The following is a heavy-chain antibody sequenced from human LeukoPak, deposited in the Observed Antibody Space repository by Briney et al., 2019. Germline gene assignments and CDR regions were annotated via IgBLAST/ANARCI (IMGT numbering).Heavy chain of an antibody. V-gene: IGHV1-18*01. CDR2: ISAYNGNT. CDR1: GYTFTSYG. D-gene: IGHD3-3*01. CDR3: ARPMNSITIFGVVSDYMDV. J-gene: IGHJ6*03. Sequence: VASVKVSCKASGYTFTSYGISWVRQAPGQGLEWMGWISAYNGNTNYAQKLQGRVTMTTDTSTSTAYMELRSLRSDDTAVYYCARPMNSITIFGVVSDYMDVWGKGTTVTVSS.